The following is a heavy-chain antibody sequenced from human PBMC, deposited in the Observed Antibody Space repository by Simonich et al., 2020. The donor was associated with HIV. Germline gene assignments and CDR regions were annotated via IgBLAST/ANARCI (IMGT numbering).Heavy chain of an antibody. J-gene: IGHJ4*02. CDR3: TTDGTSNYDFWNY. CDR2: IKSKPDGGTT. Sequence: EVQLVESGGGLVKPGGSLRLSCAASGFSFSNAWMSWVRQAPGKGLEWVGSIKSKPDGGTTDYAAPVKGRFTISRDDSKNTLYLQMNSLKTEDTAVYYCTTDGTSNYDFWNYWGQGTLVTVSS. CDR1: GFSFSNAW. V-gene: IGHV3-15*01. D-gene: IGHD3-3*01.